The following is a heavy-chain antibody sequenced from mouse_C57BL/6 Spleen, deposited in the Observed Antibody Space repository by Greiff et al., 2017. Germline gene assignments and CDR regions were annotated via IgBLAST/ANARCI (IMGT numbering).Heavy chain of an antibody. CDR3: TRQLRLRDAMDY. CDR1: GFNIKDYY. CDR2: IDPEDGDT. D-gene: IGHD3-2*02. V-gene: IGHV14-1*01. Sequence: VHVKQSGAELVRPGASVKLSCTASGFNIKDYYMHWVKQRPEQGLEWIGRIDPEDGDTEYAPKFQGKATMTADTSSNTAYLQLSSLTSEDTAVYYCTRQLRLRDAMDYWGQGTSVTVSS. J-gene: IGHJ4*01.